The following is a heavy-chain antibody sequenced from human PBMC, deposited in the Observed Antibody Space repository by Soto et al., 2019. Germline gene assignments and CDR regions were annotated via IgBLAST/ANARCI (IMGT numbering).Heavy chain of an antibody. V-gene: IGHV4-61*08. D-gene: IGHD3-9*01. J-gene: IGHJ6*02. CDR2: IYSSGST. CDR1: DGSVRGGDYY. Sequence: PSETLSLTCTVSDGSVRGGDYYWNWIRQPPGKGLEWIGNIYSSGSTNYNPALKSRPTISADKSKKQVSLKLSSVTAADTAVYYCARGTGLRYFDWLSANYYYGMDVWGQGTTVTVSS. CDR3: ARGTGLRYFDWLSANYYYGMDV.